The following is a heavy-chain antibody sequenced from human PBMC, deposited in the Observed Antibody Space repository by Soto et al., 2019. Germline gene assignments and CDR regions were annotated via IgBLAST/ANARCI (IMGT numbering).Heavy chain of an antibody. CDR1: SGSISSSNW. V-gene: IGHV4-4*02. CDR3: ARVYCSGGSCYPRYYYYMDV. J-gene: IGHJ6*03. CDR2: IYHSGST. D-gene: IGHD2-15*01. Sequence: QVQLQESGPGLVKPSGTLYLTCAVSSGSISSSNWWSWVRQPPGKGLEWIGEIYHSGSTNYNPSLKSRVTISVDKSKNQFSLKLSSVTAADTAVYYCARVYCSGGSCYPRYYYYMDVWGKGTTVTVSS.